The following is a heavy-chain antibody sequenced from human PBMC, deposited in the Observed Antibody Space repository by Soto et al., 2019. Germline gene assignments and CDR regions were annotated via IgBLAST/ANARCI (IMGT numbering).Heavy chain of an antibody. CDR3: AADQCGGDCPFY. V-gene: IGHV1-58*01. D-gene: IGHD2-21*02. CDR1: GFTFPSSA. CDR2: IVVGSGNT. Sequence: GASGKVSCKASGFTFPSSAVQWVRQARGQRLEWIGWIVVGSGNTNYAQEFQERVTITRDMSTSTAYMELSSLRSEETAVYYCAADQCGGDCPFYWGQGTLVTVSS. J-gene: IGHJ4*02.